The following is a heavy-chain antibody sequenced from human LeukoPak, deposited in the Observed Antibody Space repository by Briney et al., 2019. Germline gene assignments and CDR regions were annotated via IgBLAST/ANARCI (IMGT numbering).Heavy chain of an antibody. CDR2: ISSSSSTI. CDR1: GFTFSSYS. J-gene: IGHJ4*02. D-gene: IGHD4-23*01. CDR3: ARRDGDNDRGFEY. V-gene: IGHV3-48*01. Sequence: GGSLRLSCAASGFTFSSYSMNWVRQAPGKGLEWVAYISSSSSTIYYADSVKGRFTISRDNSKNTLYLQMNRLRAEDTAVYYCARRDGDNDRGFEYWGQGTLVTVSS.